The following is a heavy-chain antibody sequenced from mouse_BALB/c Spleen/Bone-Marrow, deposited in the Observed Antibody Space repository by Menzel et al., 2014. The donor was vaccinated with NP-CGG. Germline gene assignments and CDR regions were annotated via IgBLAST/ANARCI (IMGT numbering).Heavy chain of an antibody. CDR1: GYTFTAYA. Sequence: SGPEVVRPGVSVKLSCKGSGYTFTAYAMHWVKQSHAESLEWIGLISTYSGNTHYNQDFKGKATMTVDKSSSTAYMELARLTSKDSAIYYCARNFYGSSYFDYWGQGTTLTVSS. D-gene: IGHD1-1*01. J-gene: IGHJ2*01. CDR2: ISTYSGNT. V-gene: IGHV1-67*01. CDR3: ARNFYGSSYFDY.